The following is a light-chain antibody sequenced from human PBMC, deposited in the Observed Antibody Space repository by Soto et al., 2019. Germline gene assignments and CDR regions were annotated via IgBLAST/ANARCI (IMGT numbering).Light chain of an antibody. J-gene: IGLJ1*01. CDR1: SSDVGGYGY. CDR3: SSYERSNTYV. CDR2: DVS. Sequence: QSVLTQPASVSGSPVQSITISCTGTSSDVGGYGYVSWYQQHPGKAPKLIIYDVSNRPSGVSIRFSGSKSGNTASLTISGLQAEDEADYYCSSYERSNTYVFGTGTKVTVL. V-gene: IGLV2-14*03.